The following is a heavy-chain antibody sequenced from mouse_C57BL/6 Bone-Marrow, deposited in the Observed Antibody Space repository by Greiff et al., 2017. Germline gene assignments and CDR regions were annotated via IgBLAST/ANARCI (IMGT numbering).Heavy chain of an antibody. CDR3: ARDYGSSYWYFDV. CDR2: IYPRDGST. Sequence: QVQLKQSGPELVKPGASVKLSCKASGYTFTSYDINWVKQRPGPGLEWIGWIYPRDGSTKYNEKFKGKATLTVATSSSTAYMEIHSLTSEDSAVYVCARDYGSSYWYFDVWGTGTTVTVSS. D-gene: IGHD1-1*01. V-gene: IGHV1-85*01. J-gene: IGHJ1*03. CDR1: GYTFTSYD.